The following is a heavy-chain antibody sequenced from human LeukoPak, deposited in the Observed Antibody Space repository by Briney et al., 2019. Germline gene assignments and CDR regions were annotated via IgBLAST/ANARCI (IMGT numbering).Heavy chain of an antibody. CDR1: GFTFSSYA. J-gene: IGHJ4*02. CDR3: ARDRVVVIFDY. CDR2: ISYDGSNK. V-gene: IGHV3-30*01. Sequence: GRSLRHSCAASGFTFSSYAMHSVRQAPGKGLEWVAVISYDGSNKYYGGSVKGRFTISRDNSKDTLYLQINSLRAYDTAVYYCARDRVVVIFDYWGQGTLVTVSS. D-gene: IGHD3-22*01.